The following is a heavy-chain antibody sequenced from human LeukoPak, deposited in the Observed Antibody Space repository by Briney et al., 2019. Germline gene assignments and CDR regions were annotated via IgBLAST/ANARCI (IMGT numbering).Heavy chain of an antibody. CDR1: GYTFTSYA. J-gene: IGHJ4*02. CDR2: INAGNGNT. D-gene: IGHD5-12*01. CDR3: ARRVATIWNYFDY. V-gene: IGHV1-3*01. Sequence: ASVKVSCKASGYTFTSYAMHWVRQAPGQRLEWMGWINAGNGNTKYSQEFQGRVTITRDTSASTAYMELRSLRSDDTAVYYCARRVATIWNYFDYWGQGTLVTVSS.